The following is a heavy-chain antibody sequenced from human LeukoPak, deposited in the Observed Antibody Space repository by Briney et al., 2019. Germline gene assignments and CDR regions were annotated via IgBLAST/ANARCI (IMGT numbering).Heavy chain of an antibody. Sequence: GASVKVSCKASGYTFTSYDINWVRQATGQGLEWMGWMNPNSGNTGYAQKFQGRVTMTRNTSISTAYMELSSLRPEDTAVYYCARGLMAYYDFRSGYSGYYYYYGMDVWGQGTTVTVSS. CDR3: ARGLMAYYDFRSGYSGYYYYYGMDV. V-gene: IGHV1-8*01. J-gene: IGHJ6*02. CDR2: MNPNSGNT. D-gene: IGHD3-3*01. CDR1: GYTFTSYD.